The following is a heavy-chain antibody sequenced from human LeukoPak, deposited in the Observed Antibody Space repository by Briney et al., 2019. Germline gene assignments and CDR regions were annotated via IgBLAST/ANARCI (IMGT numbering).Heavy chain of an antibody. CDR2: IDPSDSYT. D-gene: IGHD6-19*01. CDR3: ARHVSYSSGWPHFDY. Sequence: GESLKISCKGSGYSFTSYWISLVRQMPGKGLEWMGRIDPSDSYTNYSPSFQGHVTISADKSVSTAYLQWSSLKASDTAMYYCARHVSYSSGWPHFDYWGQGTLVTVSS. CDR1: GYSFTSYW. V-gene: IGHV5-10-1*01. J-gene: IGHJ4*02.